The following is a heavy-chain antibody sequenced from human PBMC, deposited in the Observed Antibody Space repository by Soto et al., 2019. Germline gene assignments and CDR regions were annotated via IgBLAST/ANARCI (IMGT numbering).Heavy chain of an antibody. Sequence: ASVKVSCKASGGTFSSYAISWVRQAPGQGLEWMGGIIPIFGTANYAQKFQGRVTITADESTSTAYMELSSLRSEDTAVYYCARDRRDGYKGYLIDYWGQGTLVTVSS. CDR1: GGTFSSYA. CDR3: ARDRRDGYKGYLIDY. CDR2: IIPIFGTA. J-gene: IGHJ4*02. V-gene: IGHV1-69*13. D-gene: IGHD5-12*01.